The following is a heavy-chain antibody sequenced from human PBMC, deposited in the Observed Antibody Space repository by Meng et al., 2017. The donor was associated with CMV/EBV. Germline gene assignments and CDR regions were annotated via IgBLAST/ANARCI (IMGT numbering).Heavy chain of an antibody. Sequence: GESLKISCEASGFPFSTFAMSWARQAPGKGLEWVSTISDSAHRTHYADSVRGRFTISRDNSKNTLYLQMSNLRAEDTAIYYCTRRTTDFWSGYYSSYYYYGMDVWGQGTTVTVSS. CDR1: GFPFSTFA. D-gene: IGHD3-3*01. CDR3: TRRTTDFWSGYYSSYYYYGMDV. J-gene: IGHJ6*02. CDR2: ISDSAHRT. V-gene: IGHV3-23*01.